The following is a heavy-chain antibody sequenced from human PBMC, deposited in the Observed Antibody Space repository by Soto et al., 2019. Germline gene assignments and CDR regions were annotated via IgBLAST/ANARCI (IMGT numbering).Heavy chain of an antibody. CDR1: GFTFSSYA. Sequence: QVQLVESGGGVVQPGRSLRLSCAASGFTFSSYAMHWVRQAPGKGLEWVAVISYDGSNKYYADSVKGRFTISRDNSKNTLYLQMNSLRAEDTAVYYCARGRFLEWSYYVPTFDPWGQGTLVTVSS. D-gene: IGHD3-3*01. J-gene: IGHJ5*02. CDR2: ISYDGSNK. V-gene: IGHV3-30-3*01. CDR3: ARGRFLEWSYYVPTFDP.